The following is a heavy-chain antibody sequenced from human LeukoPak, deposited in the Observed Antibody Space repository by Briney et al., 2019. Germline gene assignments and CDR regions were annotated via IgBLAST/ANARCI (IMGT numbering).Heavy chain of an antibody. J-gene: IGHJ4*02. D-gene: IGHD3-22*01. CDR3: ARGRFYDTSGYQN. Sequence: SETLSLTCTVSGYSIGSSSYYWGWIRQFPGKGLEWIGEISHSGSTKYSPSLKSRVTISVDTSNNQLSLKVTSATAADTAVYYCARGRFYDTSGYQNWGQGTLVTVSS. CDR2: ISHSGST. V-gene: IGHV4-39*07. CDR1: GYSIGSSSYY.